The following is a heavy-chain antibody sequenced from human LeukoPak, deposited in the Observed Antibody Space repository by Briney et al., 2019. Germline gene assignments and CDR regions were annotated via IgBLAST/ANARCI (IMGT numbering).Heavy chain of an antibody. D-gene: IGHD3-10*01. CDR1: GGSVSSYY. CDR3: ARKYYYSSGNYYDY. Sequence: SETLSLTCTVSGGSVSSYYWSWIRQPPGKGLEWIGYIHYIGSTNYNPSLKSRVTISIDTSKTQFSLKLSSVTAADTAVYYCARKYYYSSGNYYDYWGQGTLVIVSS. V-gene: IGHV4-59*08. J-gene: IGHJ4*02. CDR2: IHYIGST.